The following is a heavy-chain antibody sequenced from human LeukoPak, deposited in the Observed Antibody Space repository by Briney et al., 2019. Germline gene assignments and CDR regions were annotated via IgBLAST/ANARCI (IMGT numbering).Heavy chain of an antibody. CDR2: ISYDGSRT. D-gene: IGHD2-15*01. Sequence: GGSLRLSCAASGFNFDNYILHWVRQAPGKGLEWVTFISYDGSRTHYGDSVKGRFTVSRDNSKNTLYLQMNSLTREDTAVYYCASERSTAYCLDYSGPGILVTVSS. CDR1: GFNFDNYI. V-gene: IGHV3-30*01. CDR3: ASERSTAYCLDY. J-gene: IGHJ4*02.